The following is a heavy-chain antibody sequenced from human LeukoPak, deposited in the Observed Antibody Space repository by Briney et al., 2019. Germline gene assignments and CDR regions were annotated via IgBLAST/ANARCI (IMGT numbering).Heavy chain of an antibody. D-gene: IGHD6-13*01. CDR3: AATLYSSSWYDY. CDR1: GFTFSSYN. Sequence: PGGSLRLSCAASGFTFSSYNMNWVRQAPGKGLEWVSYITSGGSTIYYADSVKGRFTISRDNAKNSLYLQMNSLRAEDTAVYYCAATLYSSSWYDYWGQGTLVTVSS. CDR2: ITSGGSTI. V-gene: IGHV3-48*01. J-gene: IGHJ4*02.